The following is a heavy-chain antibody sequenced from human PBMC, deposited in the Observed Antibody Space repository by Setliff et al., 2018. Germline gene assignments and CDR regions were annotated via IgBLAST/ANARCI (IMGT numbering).Heavy chain of an antibody. CDR3: ARGGMAAANRKGVFEY. Sequence: ASVKVSCKASGYSLTRYYMHWVRQAPGQGLEWMGIINPGGGSASYAEKFQGRVTMTRDTSTSTFYMEVNILRSDDTAVYYCARGGMAAANRKGVFEYWGQGTLVTV. CDR1: GYSLTRYY. D-gene: IGHD6-13*01. J-gene: IGHJ4*02. V-gene: IGHV1-46*01. CDR2: INPGGGSA.